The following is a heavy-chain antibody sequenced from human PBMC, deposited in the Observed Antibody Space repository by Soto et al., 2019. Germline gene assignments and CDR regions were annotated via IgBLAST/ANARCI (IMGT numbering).Heavy chain of an antibody. CDR2: ISYDENIQ. J-gene: IGHJ4*02. V-gene: IGHV3-30-3*01. D-gene: IGHD6-19*01. CDR3: ARDHSTGWYYFDN. Sequence: QVHLVESGGGVVQPGTSLRLSCAASGFTFSSHPMHWVRQAPGRGLEWVAVISYDENIQYYADSVKGRFTIARDNSKNTLDLQMNSLRAEDTAVYYCARDHSTGWYYFDNWGQGTLVTVSS. CDR1: GFTFSSHP.